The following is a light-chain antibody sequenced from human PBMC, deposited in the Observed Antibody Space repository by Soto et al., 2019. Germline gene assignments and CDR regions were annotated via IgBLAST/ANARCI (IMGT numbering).Light chain of an antibody. V-gene: IGKV3-11*01. CDR1: QYINTR. Sequence: ELVLTQSPATLSSFPGDRVTLSCRASQYINTRLAWYQHRPGQAPRLLIYRTSIRAAGIPARFSASGSGTDFTLTISDVQPEDFALYYCHQRQSWPRTFGQGTKVDIK. CDR3: HQRQSWPRT. J-gene: IGKJ1*01. CDR2: RTS.